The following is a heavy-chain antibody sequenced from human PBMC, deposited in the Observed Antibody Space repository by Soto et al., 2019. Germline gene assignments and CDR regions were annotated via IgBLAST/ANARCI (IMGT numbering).Heavy chain of an antibody. CDR3: ARLTVWFGEEGYYFDY. Sequence: SETLSLTCTVSGGSISSYYWSWIRQPPGKGLEWIGYIYYSGSTNYNPSLKSRVTISVDTSKNQFSLKLSSVTAADTAVYYCARLTVWFGEEGYYFDYWGQGTLVTVSS. CDR1: GGSISSYY. D-gene: IGHD3-10*01. J-gene: IGHJ4*02. CDR2: IYYSGST. V-gene: IGHV4-59*08.